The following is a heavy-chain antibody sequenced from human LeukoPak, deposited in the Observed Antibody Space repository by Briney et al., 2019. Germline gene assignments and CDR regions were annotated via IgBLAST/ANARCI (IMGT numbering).Heavy chain of an antibody. Sequence: GRSLRLSCAASGFTFSSYGMHWVRQAPGKGLEWVAVIWYDGSNKYYADSVKGRFTISRDNSKNTLYLQMNSLRAEDTAVFYCARLPTIFGLVASFDSWGQGTLVTVSS. V-gene: IGHV3-33*01. CDR2: IWYDGSNK. CDR1: GFTFSSYG. J-gene: IGHJ4*02. D-gene: IGHD3-3*01. CDR3: ARLPTIFGLVASFDS.